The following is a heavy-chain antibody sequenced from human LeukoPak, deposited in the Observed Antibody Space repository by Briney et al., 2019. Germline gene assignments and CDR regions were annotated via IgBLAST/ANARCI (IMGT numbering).Heavy chain of an antibody. D-gene: IGHD5-18*01. Sequence: PETLSLTCAVYGGSFSGYYWSWIRQPPGKWIGWIGEINHSGSTNYNPSLKSRVTISVDTSKNQFSLKLSSVTAADTAVYYCARGLRRGGPWIQPSYYFDYWGQGTLVTVSS. CDR2: INHSGST. CDR1: GGSFSGYY. V-gene: IGHV4-34*01. J-gene: IGHJ4*02. CDR3: ARGLRRGGPWIQPSYYFDY.